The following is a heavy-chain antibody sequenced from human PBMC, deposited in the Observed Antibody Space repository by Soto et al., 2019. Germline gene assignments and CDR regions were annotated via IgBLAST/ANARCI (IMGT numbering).Heavy chain of an antibody. D-gene: IGHD6-19*01. J-gene: IGHJ4*02. CDR1: GYSISSSNW. CDR3: ATGGWYNLF. CDR2: THYSGST. Sequence: PSETLSLTCAVSGYSISSSNWWGWIRQPPGKGLEWIGYTHYSGSTDYNASLKSRVTISVDTSKNQFSLKLTSVTAADTAVYFCATGGWYNLFWGQGSLVTVSS. V-gene: IGHV4-28*03.